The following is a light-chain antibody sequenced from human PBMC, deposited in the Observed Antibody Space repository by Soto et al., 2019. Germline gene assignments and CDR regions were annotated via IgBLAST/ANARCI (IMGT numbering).Light chain of an antibody. V-gene: IGKV3-11*01. CDR3: HQRSSWPIT. J-gene: IGKJ5*01. CDR1: QSVSNY. CDR2: DAF. Sequence: EMVLTQSPATLSLSPGERATLSFRASQSVSNYLAWYQEKPGQAPRLLIYDAFNRATGIPARFSGSGSGTDFTLTISSLEPEDFAVYYCHQRSSWPITFGQGTRLEIK.